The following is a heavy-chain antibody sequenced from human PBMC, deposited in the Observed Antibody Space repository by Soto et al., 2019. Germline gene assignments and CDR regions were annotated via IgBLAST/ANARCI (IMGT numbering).Heavy chain of an antibody. J-gene: IGHJ6*03. V-gene: IGHV1-8*01. CDR1: GYTFTSYD. Sequence: GASVKVSCKASGYTFTSYDINWVRQATGQGLGWMGWMNPNSGNTGYAQKFQGRVTMTRNTSISTAYMELSSLRSEDTAVYYCARGLYGDYVYYYYYYMDVWGKGTTVTVSS. CDR2: MNPNSGNT. CDR3: ARGLYGDYVYYYYYYMDV. D-gene: IGHD4-17*01.